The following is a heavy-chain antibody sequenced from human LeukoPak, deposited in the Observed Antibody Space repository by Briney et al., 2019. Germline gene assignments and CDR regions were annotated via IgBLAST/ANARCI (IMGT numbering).Heavy chain of an antibody. V-gene: IGHV4-34*01. CDR3: ARTYSGSYYARYYFDY. D-gene: IGHD1-26*01. Sequence: SETLSLTCAVYGGSFSGYYWSWIRQPRGRGLEWIGEINHSGSTNYNPSLKSRVTISVDTSKNQFSLKLSSVTAADTAVYYCARTYSGSYYARYYFDYWGQGTLVTVSS. CDR1: GGSFSGYY. CDR2: INHSGST. J-gene: IGHJ4*02.